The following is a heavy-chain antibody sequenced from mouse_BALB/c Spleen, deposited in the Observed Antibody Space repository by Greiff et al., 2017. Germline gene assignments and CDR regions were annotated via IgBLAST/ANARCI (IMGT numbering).Heavy chain of an antibody. CDR3: ARDGKYGNYYYYAMDY. CDR2: IWAGGST. J-gene: IGHJ4*01. V-gene: IGHV2-9*02. Sequence: QVQLKESGPGLVAPSQSLSITCTVSGFSLTSYGVHWVRQPPGKGLEWLGVIWAGGSTNYNSALMSRLSISKDNSKSQVFLKMNSLQTDDTAMYYCARDGKYGNYYYYAMDYWGQGTSVTVSS. CDR1: GFSLTSYG. D-gene: IGHD2-10*02.